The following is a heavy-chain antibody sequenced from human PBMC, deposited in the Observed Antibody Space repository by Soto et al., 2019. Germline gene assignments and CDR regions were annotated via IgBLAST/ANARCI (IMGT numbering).Heavy chain of an antibody. CDR3: ARGGGYPASGGNSGFWFDP. CDR1: NDSMSSGGYF. CDR2: LSSSGSP. D-gene: IGHD5-18*01. V-gene: IGHV4-31*03. Sequence: SETLSLTCTVSNDSMSSGGYFWAWIRQHPGKGLEWIGHLSSSGSPNPNPSLKSRVSMSVPTSNNQFYLKLTSVTVAATAVYYCARGGGYPASGGNSGFWFDPWGQGTLVTVSS. J-gene: IGHJ5*02.